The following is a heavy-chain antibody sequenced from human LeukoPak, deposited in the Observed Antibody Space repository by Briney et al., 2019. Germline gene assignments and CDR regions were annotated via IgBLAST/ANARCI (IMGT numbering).Heavy chain of an antibody. Sequence: GGSLRLSCAASGFTFSSYWMSWVRQAPGKGRKGVANIKQDGSEKYYVDSVKGRFTISRDNAKNSLYLQMNSLRAEDTAVYYCAREGAYYYGMDVWGQGTTVTVSS. CDR3: AREGAYYYGMDV. D-gene: IGHD1-26*01. J-gene: IGHJ6*02. V-gene: IGHV3-7*01. CDR2: IKQDGSEK. CDR1: GFTFSSYW.